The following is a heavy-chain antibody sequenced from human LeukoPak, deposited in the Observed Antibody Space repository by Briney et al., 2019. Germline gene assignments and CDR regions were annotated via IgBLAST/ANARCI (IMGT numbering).Heavy chain of an antibody. CDR1: GFTVSSNY. CDR2: IYSGGST. Sequence: PGGSLRLSCAASGFTVSSNYMSWVRQAPGKGLEWVSVIYSGGSTYYADSVKGRFTISRDNAKNSLYLQMNTLRDEDTAVYYCARDGRNYYGMDVWGQGTTVTVSS. V-gene: IGHV3-53*01. CDR3: ARDGRNYYGMDV. J-gene: IGHJ6*02.